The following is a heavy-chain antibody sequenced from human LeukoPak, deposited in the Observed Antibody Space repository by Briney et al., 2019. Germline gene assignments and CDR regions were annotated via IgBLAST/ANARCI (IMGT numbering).Heavy chain of an antibody. V-gene: IGHV5-51*01. CDR2: IYPGDSDT. CDR1: GCRFTSYW. Sequence: GGALQISLKGSGCRFTSYWIGWGRPVPGKGREGMGIIYPGDSDTRSSPSFQGQVPLSADKSISTASLQWSSLKASDPAMYYCAQLDGYSSGSPFDIWGQGTMVTVSS. J-gene: IGHJ3*02. CDR3: AQLDGYSSGSPFDI. D-gene: IGHD6-19*01.